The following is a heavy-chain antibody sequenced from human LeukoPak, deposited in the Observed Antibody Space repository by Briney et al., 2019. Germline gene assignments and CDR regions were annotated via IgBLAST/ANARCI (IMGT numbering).Heavy chain of an antibody. Sequence: PSETLSLTCTVSGGSISNYYWSCIRQPPGKGLEWIGYIYYSGSTNYNPSLKSRVTISVDTSKNQFSLKLSSVTAADTAVYYCARGDILTGYYIDYWGQGTLVTVSS. CDR3: ARGDILTGYYIDY. V-gene: IGHV4-59*01. CDR1: GGSISNYY. D-gene: IGHD3-9*01. CDR2: IYYSGST. J-gene: IGHJ4*02.